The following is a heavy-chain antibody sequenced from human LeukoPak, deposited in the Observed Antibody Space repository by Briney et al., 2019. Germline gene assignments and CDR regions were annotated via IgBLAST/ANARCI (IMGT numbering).Heavy chain of an antibody. D-gene: IGHD4-17*01. Sequence: PGRSLTLSCAASGFTFNDYAMDWVRQAPGKGLEWVAVVTYDGNNKYYADSVKGRFTVSRDNSRNTVTLQMNSLRGEDTAVYYCARDVGDSRPYWYFDLWGRGTLVTVSS. J-gene: IGHJ2*01. CDR3: ARDVGDSRPYWYFDL. CDR1: GFTFNDYA. CDR2: VTYDGNNK. V-gene: IGHV3-30-3*01.